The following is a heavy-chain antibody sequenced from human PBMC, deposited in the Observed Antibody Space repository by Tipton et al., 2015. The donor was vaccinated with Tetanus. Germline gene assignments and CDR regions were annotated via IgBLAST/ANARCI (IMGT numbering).Heavy chain of an antibody. CDR2: ISAYNGNT. J-gene: IGHJ4*02. V-gene: IGHV1-18*01. CDR3: ARDVRGGYYYDSSGSGFDY. Sequence: VQLVQSGAEVKKPGASVKVSCKASGYTFTSYGISCVRQAAGQGLEWMGWISAYNGNTNYAQKLQGRVTMTPDTSTSIAYMELRGLGSDDTAVYYCARDVRGGYYYDSSGSGFDYWGQGTLVTVSS. D-gene: IGHD3-22*01. CDR1: GYTFTSYG.